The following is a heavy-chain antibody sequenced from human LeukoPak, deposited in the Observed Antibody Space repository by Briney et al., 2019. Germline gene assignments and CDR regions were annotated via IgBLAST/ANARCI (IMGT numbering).Heavy chain of an antibody. CDR1: GFTFSSFE. Sequence: GGSLRLSCAASGFTFSSFEMNWVRQTPGKGLEWVSFSSGGGSTIYYADSVKGRFTISRDNAKKSLYLQMNSLRAEDTAVYYCASLDAGSGSWLMGENWSDPWGQGALVTVSS. CDR3: ASLDAGSGSWLMGENWSDP. V-gene: IGHV3-48*03. CDR2: SSGGGSTI. D-gene: IGHD3-10*01. J-gene: IGHJ5*02.